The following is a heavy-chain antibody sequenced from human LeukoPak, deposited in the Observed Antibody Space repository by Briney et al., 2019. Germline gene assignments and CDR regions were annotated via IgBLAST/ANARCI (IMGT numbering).Heavy chain of an antibody. CDR2: ISSSSSYI. Sequence: GGSLRLSCAASGFTFSSYSMNWVRQAPGKGLEWVSSISSSSSYIYYADSVKGRFTISRDNAKNSLYLQMNSLRAEDTAVYYCAREVDVVVVAATRDGGPNWFDPWGQGTLVTVSS. CDR3: AREVDVVVVAATRDGGPNWFDP. D-gene: IGHD2-15*01. CDR1: GFTFSSYS. V-gene: IGHV3-21*01. J-gene: IGHJ5*02.